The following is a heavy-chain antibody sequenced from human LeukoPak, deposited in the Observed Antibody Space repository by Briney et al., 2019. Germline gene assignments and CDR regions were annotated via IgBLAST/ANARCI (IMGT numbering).Heavy chain of an antibody. CDR1: GGSISSSSYY. CDR2: INHSGST. D-gene: IGHD3-10*01. J-gene: IGHJ4*02. V-gene: IGHV4-39*01. CDR3: ARQSSGGPFDY. Sequence: SETLSLTCTVSGGSISSSSYYWGWIRQPPGKGLEWIGEINHSGSTNYNPSLKSRVTISVDTSKNQFSLKLSSVTAADTAVYYCARQSSGGPFDYWGQGTLVTVSS.